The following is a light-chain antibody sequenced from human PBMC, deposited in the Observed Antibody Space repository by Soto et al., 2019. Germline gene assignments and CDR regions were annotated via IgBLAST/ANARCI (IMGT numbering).Light chain of an antibody. CDR2: DVS. Sequence: QYALTQPRSVSGSPGQSVTISCTGTSGNVGGYNYVSWYQQHPGKAPKVMIYDVSERPSGVPDRFSGSKSGNTASLTISGLQAEDEADYYCCSYAGSPRYVFGTGTKLTVL. CDR1: SGNVGGYNY. V-gene: IGLV2-11*01. CDR3: CSYAGSPRYV. J-gene: IGLJ1*01.